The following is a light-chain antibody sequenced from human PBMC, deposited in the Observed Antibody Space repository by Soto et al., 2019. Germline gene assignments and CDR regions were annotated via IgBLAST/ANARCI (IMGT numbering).Light chain of an antibody. V-gene: IGLV2-14*01. J-gene: IGLJ2*01. CDR3: SSYTSKSSLI. CDR1: SSDVGGYSY. Sequence: QSALTQPASVSGSPGQSITISCTGTSSDVGGYSYVSWYQQHPGKTPKLMIYEVSNRPSGVSHRFSGSKSGNTASLTISGLQTEDEADYYCSSYTSKSSLIFGGGTKLTVL. CDR2: EVS.